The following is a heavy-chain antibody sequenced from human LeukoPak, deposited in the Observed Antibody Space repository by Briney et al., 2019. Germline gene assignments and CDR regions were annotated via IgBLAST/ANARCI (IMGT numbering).Heavy chain of an antibody. CDR3: AKGLGVASLIVDALDM. J-gene: IGHJ3*02. D-gene: IGHD3/OR15-3a*01. Sequence: GGSLRLSCVGSGFTFSSYWMTWVRQAPGKGLEWVANIKDDGSEKYSVDSVKGRFTISRDNAKNSLYLQMNSLRPEDMAFYCCAKGLGVASLIVDALDMWGQGTMVTV. CDR1: GFTFSSYW. CDR2: IKDDGSEK. V-gene: IGHV3-7*03.